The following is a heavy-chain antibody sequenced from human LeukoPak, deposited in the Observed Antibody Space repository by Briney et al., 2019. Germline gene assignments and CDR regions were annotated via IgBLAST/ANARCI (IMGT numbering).Heavy chain of an antibody. CDR3: SRGGDASKAGKY. CDR2: IHPSGSP. D-gene: IGHD3-10*01. Sequence: PSETLSLTCAVYGGSFSGYYWSWIRQPPGKGLEWIGEIHPSGSPSYNPSLESRTIISVDASKNQLSLILNSVTAADTALYFCSRGGDASKAGKYWGQGALVTVSS. CDR1: GGSFSGYY. J-gene: IGHJ4*02. V-gene: IGHV4-34*01.